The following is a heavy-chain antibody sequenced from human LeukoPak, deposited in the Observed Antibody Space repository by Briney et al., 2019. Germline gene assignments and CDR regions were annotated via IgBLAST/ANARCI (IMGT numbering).Heavy chain of an antibody. D-gene: IGHD2-2*01. CDR1: GGTFSSYA. V-gene: IGHV1-69*05. Sequence: GASVKVSCKASGGTFSSYAISWVRQAPGQGLEWMGGIIPIFGTANYAQKFQGRVTITTDESTSTAYMELSSLRSEDTAVYYCARESSGNCSSTSCFRPYYYYYMDVWGKGTTVTVSS. J-gene: IGHJ6*03. CDR3: ARESSGNCSSTSCFRPYYYYYMDV. CDR2: IIPIFGTA.